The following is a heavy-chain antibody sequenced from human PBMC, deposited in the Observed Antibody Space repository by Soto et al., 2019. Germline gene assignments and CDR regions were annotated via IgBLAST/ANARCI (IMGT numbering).Heavy chain of an antibody. D-gene: IGHD3-16*01. CDR2: LYTGTDT. Sequence: GGSLRLSCAASGFTVSSTYLTWVRQAPGKGLEWVAILYTGTDTVYADSVKGRFTISRDSSKNTVYLQMNGLRTEDTAVYYCGRGSGPRGRPYWGQGITVTVSS. V-gene: IGHV3-53*01. J-gene: IGHJ1*01. CDR1: GFTVSSTY. CDR3: GRGSGPRGRPY.